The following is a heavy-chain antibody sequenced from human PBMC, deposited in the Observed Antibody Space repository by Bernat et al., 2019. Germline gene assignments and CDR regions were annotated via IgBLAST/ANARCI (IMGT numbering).Heavy chain of an antibody. CDR3: ARHFDSSLAV. J-gene: IGHJ6*04. Sequence: QVQLQQSAPGLVKPSQTLSITCDISGDSVSNNSVAWNWIRQSPSRGLEWLGRTYYRSKWYNDYAVSVKSRITINPDTSKNQFSLQLNSVTPEDTAVYYCARHFDSSLAVWGKGTTVTISP. V-gene: IGHV6-1*01. D-gene: IGHD3-9*01. CDR2: TYYRSKWYN. CDR1: GDSVSNNSVA.